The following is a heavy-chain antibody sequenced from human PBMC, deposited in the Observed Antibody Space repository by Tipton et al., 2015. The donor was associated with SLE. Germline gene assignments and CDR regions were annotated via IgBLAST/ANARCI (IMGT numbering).Heavy chain of an antibody. D-gene: IGHD1-26*01. V-gene: IGHV4-59*01. J-gene: IGHJ5*02. Sequence: TLSLTCTVSGGSISSYYWSRIRQPPGKGLEWIGYIYYSGSTNYNPSLKSRVTISVDTSKNQFSLKLSSVTAADTAVYYCARSRWELLHQIGWFDPWGQGTLVTVSS. CDR2: IYYSGST. CDR1: GGSISSYY. CDR3: ARSRWELLHQIGWFDP.